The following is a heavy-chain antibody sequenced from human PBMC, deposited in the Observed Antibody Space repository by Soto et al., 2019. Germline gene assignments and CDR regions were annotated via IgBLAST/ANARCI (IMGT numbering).Heavy chain of an antibody. CDR3: ARGSFHDSSALDY. CDR2: IYYSGST. CDR1: GGSISSYY. V-gene: IGHV4-59*01. Sequence: SETLSLTCTVSGGSISSYYWSWIRQPPGKGLEWIGYIYYSGSTNYNPSLKSRVTISVDTSKNQFSLKLSSVTAADTAVYYCARGSFHDSSALDYWGQGTLVTVSS. J-gene: IGHJ4*02. D-gene: IGHD3-22*01.